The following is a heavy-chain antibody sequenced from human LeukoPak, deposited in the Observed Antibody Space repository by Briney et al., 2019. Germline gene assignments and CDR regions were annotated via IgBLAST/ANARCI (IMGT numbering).Heavy chain of an antibody. CDR3: ARDYYDSSGYYRPLFDP. J-gene: IGHJ5*02. CDR1: GFTFSSYS. D-gene: IGHD3-22*01. V-gene: IGHV3-21*01. Sequence: PGGSLRLSCAASGFTFSSYSMTWVRQAPGKGLEWVSSISSSSSYIYYADSVKGRFTISRDNAKNSLYLQMNSLRAEDTAVYYCARDYYDSSGYYRPLFDPWGQGTLVTVSS. CDR2: ISSSSSYI.